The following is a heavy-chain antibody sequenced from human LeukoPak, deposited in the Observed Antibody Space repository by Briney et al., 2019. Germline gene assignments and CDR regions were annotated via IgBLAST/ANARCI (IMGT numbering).Heavy chain of an antibody. Sequence: PSETLSLTCTVSGGSISSYYWSWIRQPPGKGLEWIGYIYYSGSTNYNPSLKSRVTISVDTSKNQFSLKLSSVTAADTAVYYCARDPGRYGGLNAFFDYWGQGTLVTVSS. CDR3: ARDPGRYGGLNAFFDY. V-gene: IGHV4-59*01. D-gene: IGHD1-26*01. CDR1: GGSISSYY. J-gene: IGHJ4*02. CDR2: IYYSGST.